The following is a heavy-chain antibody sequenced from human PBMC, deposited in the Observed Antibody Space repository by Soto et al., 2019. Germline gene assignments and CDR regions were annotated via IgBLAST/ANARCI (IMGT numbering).Heavy chain of an antibody. CDR3: ARNDAYDMDV. CDR2: IHHGTGT. V-gene: IGHV4-4*02. D-gene: IGHD3-16*01. J-gene: IGHJ6*02. CDR1: GGSFSTSYW. Sequence: QVQLQESGPGLVKPSGTLSLTCAVYGGSFSTSYWWSWVRQSPGKGLEWLGKIHHGTGTNYYPSLNIRVTISLDKSQNQLFPRLSTVTRADTAVYYCARNDAYDMDVWGQGTTVNVSS.